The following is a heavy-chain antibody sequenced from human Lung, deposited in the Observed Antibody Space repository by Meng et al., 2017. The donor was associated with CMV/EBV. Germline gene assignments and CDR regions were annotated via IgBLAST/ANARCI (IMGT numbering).Heavy chain of an antibody. CDR3: ARGVAESLGWEMGY. D-gene: IGHD1-26*01. Sequence: GQLGEAGGGLVQPGGSLSLSVAVSGFTLRRYWMHWVRKAPGKGLEWVSRIDSDGRDITYADSVRGRFTISRDDAKNTLYLQMNSLRVEDTAVYYCARGVAESLGWEMGYWGQGTLVTVSS. V-gene: IGHV3-74*03. CDR2: IDSDGRDI. CDR1: GFTLRRYW. J-gene: IGHJ4*02.